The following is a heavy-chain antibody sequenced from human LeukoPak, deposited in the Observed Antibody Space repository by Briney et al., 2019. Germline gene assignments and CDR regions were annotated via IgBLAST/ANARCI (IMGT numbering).Heavy chain of an antibody. D-gene: IGHD5-12*01. CDR1: GYTLTELS. CDR3: ARDNGGYDWWPPEGPWLNFDY. V-gene: IGHV1-24*01. J-gene: IGHJ4*02. Sequence: ASVKVSCKVSGYTLTELSMHWVRQAPGKGLEWMGGFDPEDGETIYVQKFQGRVTMTEDTSTDTAYMELSSLRSEDTAVYYCARDNGGYDWWPPEGPWLNFDYWGQGTLVTVSS. CDR2: FDPEDGET.